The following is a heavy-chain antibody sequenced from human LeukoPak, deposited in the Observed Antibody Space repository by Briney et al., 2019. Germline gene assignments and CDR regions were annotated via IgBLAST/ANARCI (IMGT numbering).Heavy chain of an antibody. D-gene: IGHD6-19*01. V-gene: IGHV3-7*01. CDR1: GFTFSSYW. CDR2: INQDGSEK. J-gene: IGHJ4*02. Sequence: QPGGSLRLSCATSGFTFSSYWMSWVRQAPGKGLEWVASINQDGSEKYYVDSVKGRFTISRDNAKNSLYLQMNSLRAEDTAVYYCARDRRYSSGWYLILLDNWGQGTLVTVSS. CDR3: ARDRRYSSGWYLILLDN.